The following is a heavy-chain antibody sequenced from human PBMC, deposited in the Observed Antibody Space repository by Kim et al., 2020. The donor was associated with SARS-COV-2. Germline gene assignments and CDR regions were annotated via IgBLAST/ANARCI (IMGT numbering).Heavy chain of an antibody. CDR3: AKEATHSGSYDYYFDY. D-gene: IGHD1-26*01. Sequence: GGSLRLSCAASGFTFSSYGMHWVRQAPGKGLEWVAVISYDGSNKYYADSVKGRFTISRDNSKNTLYLQMNSLRAEDTAVYYCAKEATHSGSYDYYFDYWGQGTLVTVSS. V-gene: IGHV3-30*18. CDR2: ISYDGSNK. CDR1: GFTFSSYG. J-gene: IGHJ4*02.